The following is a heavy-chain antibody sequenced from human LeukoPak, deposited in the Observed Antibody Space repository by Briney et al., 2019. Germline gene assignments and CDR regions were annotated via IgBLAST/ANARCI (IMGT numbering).Heavy chain of an antibody. Sequence: SGTLSLTCTVSGDSISGYYWSWIRQTPGKGLEWIAYIHSSGSTNYNPSLKSRVTISVDTSKNQFSLRLTSVTAADTAVYFCARGYYDSSGYSNPFDYWGQGALVTVSS. J-gene: IGHJ4*02. V-gene: IGHV4-4*09. CDR1: GDSISGYY. D-gene: IGHD3-22*01. CDR3: ARGYYDSSGYSNPFDY. CDR2: IHSSGST.